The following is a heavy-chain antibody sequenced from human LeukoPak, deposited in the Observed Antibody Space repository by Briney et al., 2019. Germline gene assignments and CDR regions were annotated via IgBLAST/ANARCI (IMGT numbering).Heavy chain of an antibody. J-gene: IGHJ6*03. V-gene: IGHV4-39*07. Sequence: SETLSLTCTVSGGSISSSSYYWGWIRQPPGKGLEWIGSIYYSGSTYYNPSLKSRVTISVDTSKNQFSLKLSSVTAADTAVYYCARAGGSYPMDYYYYYMDVWGKGTTVTVSS. CDR3: ARAGGSYPMDYYYYYMDV. CDR1: GGSISSSSYY. CDR2: IYYSGST. D-gene: IGHD1-26*01.